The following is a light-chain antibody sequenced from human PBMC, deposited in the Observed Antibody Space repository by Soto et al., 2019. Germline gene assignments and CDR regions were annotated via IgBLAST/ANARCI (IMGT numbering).Light chain of an antibody. Sequence: DIQMTQSPSTLSASVGDRVTITCRASQSVRSWLAWYRQKPGRAAKFLIYDASSLESGVPSRFSGTGYETEFTLTISTLQRDDFPTYYCQHYDNYPLTLGGGTNV. J-gene: IGKJ4*01. CDR2: DAS. V-gene: IGKV1-5*01. CDR1: QSVRSW. CDR3: QHYDNYPLT.